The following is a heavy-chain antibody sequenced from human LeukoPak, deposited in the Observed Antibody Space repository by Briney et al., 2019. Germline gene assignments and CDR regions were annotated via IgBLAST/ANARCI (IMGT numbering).Heavy chain of an antibody. CDR1: GFTFSDYY. Sequence: GGSLRLSCAASGFTFSDYYMSWIRQAPGKGLEWVSYITSSGSTTYDGDSVKGRFTISRDNAKNSLYLQMNSLRAEDTAVYYCARDRDYYGSGSYWSYWGQGTLVTVSS. CDR3: ARDRDYYGSGSYWSY. CDR2: ITSSGSTT. J-gene: IGHJ4*02. D-gene: IGHD3-10*01. V-gene: IGHV3-11*01.